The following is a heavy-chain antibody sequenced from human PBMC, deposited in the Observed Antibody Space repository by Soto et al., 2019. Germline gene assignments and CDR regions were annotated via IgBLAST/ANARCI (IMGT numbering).Heavy chain of an antibody. CDR3: ARLASIAARRGWFDP. V-gene: IGHV3-21*01. CDR2: ISSSSSYI. Sequence: GGSLRLSCAASGFTFSSYSMNWVRQAPGKGLEWVSSISSSSSYIYYEDSVKGRFTISRDNAKNSRYLQMNSLRAEDTAVYYWARLASIAARRGWFDPWGQGTLVTVSS. J-gene: IGHJ5*02. D-gene: IGHD6-6*01. CDR1: GFTFSSYS.